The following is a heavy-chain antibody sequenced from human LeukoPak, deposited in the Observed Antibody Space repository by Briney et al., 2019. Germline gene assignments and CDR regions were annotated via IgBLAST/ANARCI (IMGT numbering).Heavy chain of an antibody. CDR2: IYPGDSDT. CDR1: GYSFTSYW. D-gene: IGHD2-2*01. V-gene: IGHV5-51*01. CDR3: ARHPLGYCSSTSCYPRYFDY. J-gene: IGHJ4*02. Sequence: GESLKISCKGSGYSFTSYWIGWVRQMPGKGLEWMGIIYPGDSDTRYSPSFQGQVTISADKSISTAYPQWSSLKASDTAMYYCARHPLGYCSSTSCYPRYFDYWGQGTLVTVSS.